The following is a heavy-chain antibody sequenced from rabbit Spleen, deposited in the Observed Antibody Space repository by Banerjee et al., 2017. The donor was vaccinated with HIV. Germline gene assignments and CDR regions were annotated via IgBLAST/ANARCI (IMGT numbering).Heavy chain of an antibody. J-gene: IGHJ4*01. CDR1: GFSFNNNYY. Sequence: QSLEESGGDLVKPGASLTLTCTASGFSFNNNYYIYWVRQAPGKGLEWIGCIYTGGSGGIYYASWAKGRFTISKTSSTTVPLQMTSLTAADTATYFCGRSSYAGYAGNDYGINLWGPGTLVTVS. CDR2: IYTGGSGGI. V-gene: IGHV1S40*01. CDR3: GRSSYAGYAGNDYGINL. D-gene: IGHD4-2*01.